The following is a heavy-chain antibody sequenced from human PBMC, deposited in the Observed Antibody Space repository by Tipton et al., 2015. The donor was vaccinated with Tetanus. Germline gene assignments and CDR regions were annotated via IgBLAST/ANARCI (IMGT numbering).Heavy chain of an antibody. CDR3: ARANYDFPKKGPFDS. CDR1: GASIGSISYY. J-gene: IGHJ4*02. D-gene: IGHD3-3*01. Sequence: TLSLTCTVSGASIGSISYYWNWIRQPPGKGLEWIGYISYSGSTNSNYSLKSRITISQDTSKNQFSLKLTSVTAADTAVYYCARANYDFPKKGPFDSWAQGTLVIVSS. CDR2: ISYSGST. V-gene: IGHV4-61*01.